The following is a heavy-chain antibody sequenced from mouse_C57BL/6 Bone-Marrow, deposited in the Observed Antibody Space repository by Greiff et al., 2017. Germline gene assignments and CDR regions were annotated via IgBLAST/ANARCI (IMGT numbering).Heavy chain of an antibody. D-gene: IGHD2-4*01. CDR3: ARHRDYDYDWFAY. Sequence: EVMLVESGGDLVKPGGSLKLSCAASGFTFSSYGMSWVRQTPDKRLEWVATISSGGSYTYYPDSVKGRFTISRDNAKNTLYLQMSSLKSEDTAMYYCARHRDYDYDWFAYWGQGTLVTVSA. V-gene: IGHV5-6*02. CDR2: ISSGGSYT. J-gene: IGHJ3*01. CDR1: GFTFSSYG.